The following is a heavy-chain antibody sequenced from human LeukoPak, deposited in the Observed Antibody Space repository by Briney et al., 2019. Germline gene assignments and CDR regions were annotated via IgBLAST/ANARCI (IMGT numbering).Heavy chain of an antibody. V-gene: IGHV4-59*12. CDR2: IYYSGST. CDR3: TRGDYYDGGGRNWFDP. Sequence: SETLSLTCTVSGGSISSYYWSWIRQPPGKGLEWIGYIYYSGSTNYNPSLRSRVTLSIDASKNQFSLRLTSVTAADTAVYFCTRGDYYDGGGRNWFDPWGLGTLVTVSS. D-gene: IGHD3-16*01. J-gene: IGHJ5*01. CDR1: GGSISSYY.